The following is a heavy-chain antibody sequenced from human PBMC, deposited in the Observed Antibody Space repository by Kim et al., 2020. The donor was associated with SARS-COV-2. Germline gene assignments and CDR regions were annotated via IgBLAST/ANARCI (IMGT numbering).Heavy chain of an antibody. CDR3: ARDLVVLGYSSGKLYYYYYGMDV. CDR1: GGTFSSYA. D-gene: IGHD6-19*01. Sequence: SVKVSCNASGGTFSSYAISWVRQAPGQGLEWMGGIIPIFGTANYAQKFQGRVTITADESTSTAYMELSSLRSEDTAVYYCARDLVVLGYSSGKLYYYYYGMDVWGQGTTVTVSS. V-gene: IGHV1-69*13. CDR2: IIPIFGTA. J-gene: IGHJ6*02.